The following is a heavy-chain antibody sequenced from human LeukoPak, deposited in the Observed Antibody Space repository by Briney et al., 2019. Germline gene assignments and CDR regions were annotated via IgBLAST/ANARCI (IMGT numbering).Heavy chain of an antibody. Sequence: SETLSLTCAVYGGSFSGYYWSWIRQPPGKGLEWIGYIYYSGSTNYNPSLKSRVTISVDTSKNQFSLKLSSVTAADTAVYYCARSPIYDSSGYTHRGLFDYWGQGTLVTVSS. V-gene: IGHV4-59*01. CDR3: ARSPIYDSSGYTHRGLFDY. J-gene: IGHJ4*02. CDR2: IYYSGST. D-gene: IGHD3-22*01. CDR1: GGSFSGYY.